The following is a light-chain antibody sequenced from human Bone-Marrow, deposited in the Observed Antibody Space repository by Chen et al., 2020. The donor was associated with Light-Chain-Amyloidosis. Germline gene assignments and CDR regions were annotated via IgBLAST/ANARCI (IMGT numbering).Light chain of an antibody. CDR2: GAS. CDR1: QDITNY. Sequence: DIQMTQSPSSLSASVGDRVTITCQASQDITNYLNWYQQKPGEVPKLLIYGASTLETGVPSRFIGGRSGTHFTFTITSLQREDIATYYCQQYADLPYTFGQGTNLEIK. J-gene: IGKJ2*01. V-gene: IGKV1-33*01. CDR3: QQYADLPYT.